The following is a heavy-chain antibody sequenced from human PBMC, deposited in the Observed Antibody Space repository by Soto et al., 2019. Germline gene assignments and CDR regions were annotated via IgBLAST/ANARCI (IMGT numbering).Heavy chain of an antibody. V-gene: IGHV4-4*02. Sequence: QVQLQQSGPRLVKPSGTLSLTCAVSGDSISSGNWWSWVRQPPGKGLEWIGEIYHSGTTNYHPSLKSRVTISVDQSNNQFSLRLNSVPAADTAVYFCARESPGPPYTENPYSSSWYAVDYWGQGTLVTVSS. J-gene: IGHJ4*02. D-gene: IGHD6-13*01. CDR3: ARESPGPPYTENPYSSSWYAVDY. CDR2: IYHSGTT. CDR1: GDSISSGNW.